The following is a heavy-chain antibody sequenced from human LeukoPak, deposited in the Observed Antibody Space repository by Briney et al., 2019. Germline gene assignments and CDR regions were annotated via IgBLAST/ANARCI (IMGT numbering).Heavy chain of an antibody. CDR1: GLTFSTYW. V-gene: IGHV3-74*01. J-gene: IGHJ5*02. CDR3: TRAMALTTPFDP. CDR2: INSDGSST. D-gene: IGHD4/OR15-4a*01. Sequence: GSLRLSCAASGLTFSTYWMHWVRQAPGKGLVWVSRINSDGSSTNYADSVKGRFTTSRDNAKNTLYLQMNSLRAEDTAVYYCTRAMALTTPFDPWGQGTLVTVSS.